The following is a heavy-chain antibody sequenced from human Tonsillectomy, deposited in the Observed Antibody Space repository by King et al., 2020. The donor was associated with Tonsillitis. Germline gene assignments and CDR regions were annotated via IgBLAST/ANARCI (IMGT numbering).Heavy chain of an antibody. CDR1: GFTFSSYA. CDR3: AGGRGAAAGGFDP. J-gene: IGHJ5*02. D-gene: IGHD6-13*01. CDR2: ISYDGRNK. V-gene: IGHV3-30*04. Sequence: VQLVESGGGVVQPGRSLRLSCAASGFTFSSYAMHWVRQAPGKGLEWVALISYDGRNKYYADFVKGRFTISRDNFKNTLYLQMNSLRPEDTAVYYCAGGRGAAAGGFDPGGQRTLVTVSS.